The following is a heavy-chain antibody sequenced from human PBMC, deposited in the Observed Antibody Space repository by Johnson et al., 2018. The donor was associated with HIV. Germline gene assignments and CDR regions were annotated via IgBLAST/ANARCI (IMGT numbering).Heavy chain of an antibody. CDR3: ARPFRIAAYGGSDAFDI. CDR2: ISGSGGST. J-gene: IGHJ3*02. V-gene: IGHV3-23*04. D-gene: IGHD6-13*01. CDR1: GFTFSSYA. Sequence: VQLVESGGGLVKPGGSLRLSCAASGFTFSSYAMSWVRQAPGKGLEWVSAISGSGGSTYYADSVKGRFTISRDNSKNTLHLQMNSLRAEDTAVYYCARPFRIAAYGGSDAFDIWGQGTMVTVSS.